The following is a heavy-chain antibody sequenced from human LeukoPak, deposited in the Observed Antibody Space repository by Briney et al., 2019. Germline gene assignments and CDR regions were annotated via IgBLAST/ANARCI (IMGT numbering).Heavy chain of an antibody. CDR2: IYYSGST. CDR1: GGSISSYY. Sequence: EXLSLTXXXSGGSISSYYWSWIRQPPGKGLEWIGYIYYSGSTNYNPSLKSRVTISVDTSKNQFSLKLSSVTAADTAVYYCAGSPYYYYGMDVWGQGTTVTVSS. J-gene: IGHJ6*02. D-gene: IGHD3-10*01. CDR3: AGSPYYYYGMDV. V-gene: IGHV4-59*01.